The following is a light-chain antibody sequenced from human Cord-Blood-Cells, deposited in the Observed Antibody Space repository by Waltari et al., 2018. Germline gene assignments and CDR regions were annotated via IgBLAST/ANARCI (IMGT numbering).Light chain of an antibody. CDR2: EGS. J-gene: IGLJ2*01. V-gene: IGLV2-23*03. CDR1: SSDVGSYNL. Sequence: QSALTQPASVSGSPGQSITISCTGTSSDVGSYNLVSWYQQHPGKAPKLMIYEGSQRPSGVSNRCSGSKSGNTASLRISGLQAEDEADYYCCSYAGSSTFEVFGGGTKLTVL. CDR3: CSYAGSSTFEV.